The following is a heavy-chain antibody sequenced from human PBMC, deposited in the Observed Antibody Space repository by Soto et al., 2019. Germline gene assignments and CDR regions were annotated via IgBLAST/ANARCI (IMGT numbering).Heavy chain of an antibody. CDR1: GFTFSHYA. CDR3: AKSGEPVGIAVAGTPWYMDV. CDR2: ISWNSGSI. J-gene: IGHJ6*03. V-gene: IGHV3-9*01. D-gene: IGHD6-19*01. Sequence: GGSLILSCAASGFTFSHYAMNRVRQAPGKGLEWVSGISWNSGSIGYADSVKGRFTISRDNAKNSLYLQMNSLRAEDPALYYCAKSGEPVGIAVAGTPWYMDVWGKGTTVTVSS.